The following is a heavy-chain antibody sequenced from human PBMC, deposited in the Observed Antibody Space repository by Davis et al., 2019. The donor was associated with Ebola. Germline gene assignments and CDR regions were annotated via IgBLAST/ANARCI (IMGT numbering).Heavy chain of an antibody. D-gene: IGHD3-16*01. J-gene: IGHJ2*01. CDR3: ARGCRATVLMGEWYFDL. V-gene: IGHV4-4*02. CDR2: IYHGETT. Sequence: MPSETLSLTCAVSGGSITASHWWSCVRQPPGKGLAWIGEIYHGETTTYNPSLKSRITISVDTSKNQFSLKLSSVTAADTAVYYCARGCRATVLMGEWYFDLWGRGTLVTVSS. CDR1: GGSITASHW.